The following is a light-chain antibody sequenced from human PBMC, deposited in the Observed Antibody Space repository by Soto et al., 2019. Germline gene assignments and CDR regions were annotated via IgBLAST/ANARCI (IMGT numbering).Light chain of an antibody. J-gene: IGLJ1*01. Sequence: QSALTQPPSAPGSPGQSVALSCTGTSSDIDGYNFVSWYQQHPGKAPKLMIYDVTKRPSGVPDRFSGSKSGNTATLIVSGLQAEDEADYYCSSHGGSNNPYVFVPGTKVTVL. CDR2: DVT. V-gene: IGLV2-8*01. CDR1: SSDIDGYNF. CDR3: SSHGGSNNPYV.